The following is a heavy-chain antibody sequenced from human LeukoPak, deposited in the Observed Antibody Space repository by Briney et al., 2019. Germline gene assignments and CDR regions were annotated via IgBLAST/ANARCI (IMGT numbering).Heavy chain of an antibody. D-gene: IGHD1-26*01. CDR2: ISSSSSYI. V-gene: IGHV3-21*01. CDR1: GFTFSSYS. CDR3: ARRSGSYLDAFDI. Sequence: GGSLRLSCAASGFTFSSYSMNWVRQAPGKGLEWVSSISSSSSYIYYADSVKGRFTISRDNAKNSLYLQMNSLRAEDTAVYYCARRSGSYLDAFDIWGQGTMVTVSS. J-gene: IGHJ3*02.